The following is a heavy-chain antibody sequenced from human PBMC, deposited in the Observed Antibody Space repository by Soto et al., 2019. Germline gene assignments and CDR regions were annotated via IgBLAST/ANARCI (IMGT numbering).Heavy chain of an antibody. CDR2: IYYSGST. CDR3: ASLPVYCSRDSCRIDY. CDR1: GGSISSSSYY. V-gene: IGHV4-39*01. J-gene: IGHJ4*02. Sequence: SETLSLTCTVSGGSISSSSYYWGWIRQPPGKGLEWIGSIYYSGSTYYNLSLKSRVTISVDTSKNQFSLKLSSVTAADTAVYFCASLPVYCSRDSCRIDYWGQGTLVTVS. D-gene: IGHD2-15*01.